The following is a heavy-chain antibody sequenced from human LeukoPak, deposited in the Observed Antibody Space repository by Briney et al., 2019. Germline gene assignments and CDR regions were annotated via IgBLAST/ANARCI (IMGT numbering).Heavy chain of an antibody. CDR1: GFTFSSYA. J-gene: IGHJ4*02. CDR3: AKHSSTWYVDY. Sequence: GGSLRLSCAASGFTFSSYAMSWVRQPPGKGLGWVSGISGSGGSTYYADSVKGRFTISRDNSKNTLYLQMNSLRAEDTAVYYCAKHSSTWYVDYWGQGTLVTVSS. CDR2: ISGSGGST. V-gene: IGHV3-23*01. D-gene: IGHD6-13*01.